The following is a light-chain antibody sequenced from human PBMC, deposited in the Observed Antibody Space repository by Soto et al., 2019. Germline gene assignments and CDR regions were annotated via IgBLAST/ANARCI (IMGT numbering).Light chain of an antibody. CDR2: GAS. CDR1: QDISNG. J-gene: IGKJ1*01. V-gene: IGKV1-33*01. Sequence: DIQMTQSPSSLTASVGDRVTITCQASQDISNGLNWYQQIPGKAPKLLIYGASNLEIGVPTRFSGSGSGTHFFFTITNVQPEDIAIYYCQQYDSVPPWTFGQGTKVEIK. CDR3: QQYDSVPPWT.